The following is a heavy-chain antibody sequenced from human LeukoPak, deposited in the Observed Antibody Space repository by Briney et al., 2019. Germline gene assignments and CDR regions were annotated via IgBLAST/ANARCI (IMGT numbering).Heavy chain of an antibody. D-gene: IGHD6-6*01. CDR3: AGSIAARGVVDY. Sequence: SETLSLTCTVSGGSISSYYWSWIRQPPGKGLEWIGYIYYSGSTNYNPSLKSRVTISVDTSKNQFSLKLSSVTAADTAVYYCAGSIAARGVVDYWGQATLVTVSS. CDR2: IYYSGST. CDR1: GGSISSYY. J-gene: IGHJ4*02. V-gene: IGHV4-59*01.